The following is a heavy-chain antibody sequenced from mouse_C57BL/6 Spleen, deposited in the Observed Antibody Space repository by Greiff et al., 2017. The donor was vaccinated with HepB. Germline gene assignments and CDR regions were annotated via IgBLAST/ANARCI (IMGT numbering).Heavy chain of an antibody. CDR2: IYPGSGST. CDR1: GYTFTSYW. J-gene: IGHJ4*01. CDR3: ARGTIYDGYYYYYAMDY. D-gene: IGHD2-3*01. V-gene: IGHV1-55*01. Sequence: QVQLQQPGAELVKPGASVKMSCKASGYTFTSYWITWVKQRPGQGLEWIGDIYPGSGSTNYHEKFKSKATLTVDTSSSTAYMQLSSLTSEDSAVYYCARGTIYDGYYYYYAMDYWGQGTSVTVSS.